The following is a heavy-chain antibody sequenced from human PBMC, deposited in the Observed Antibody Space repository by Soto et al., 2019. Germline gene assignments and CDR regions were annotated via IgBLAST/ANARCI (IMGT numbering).Heavy chain of an antibody. CDR2: IIPIFGTA. V-gene: IGHV1-69*01. CDR1: GGTFSSYA. CDR3: ASSEYRSVARATDAYYYYGMDV. D-gene: IGHD1-26*01. Sequence: QVQLVQSGAEVKKPGSSVKVSCKASGGTFSSYAISWVRQAPGQGLEWMGGIIPIFGTANYAQKFQGRVTLTADESTRTAYMALSSLRSEARAVYYCASSEYRSVARATDAYYYYGMDVWGQGTTVTVSS. J-gene: IGHJ6*02.